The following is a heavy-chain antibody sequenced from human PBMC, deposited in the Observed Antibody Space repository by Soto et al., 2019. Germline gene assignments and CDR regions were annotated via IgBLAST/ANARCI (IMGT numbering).Heavy chain of an antibody. J-gene: IGHJ4*02. V-gene: IGHV3-23*01. CDR2: ISVSGGST. CDR1: GFTFTNYA. CDR3: AIKIPGTTPLDD. D-gene: IGHD1-1*01. Sequence: EVQLLESGGGLVQPGGSLRLSCAASGFTFTNYAMSWVRQAPGKGLEWVSAISVSGGSTYYADSVKGRFTISRDNSKNTPYLQMDSLRAEDTAVYYCAIKIPGTTPLDDWGQGTLVTVSS.